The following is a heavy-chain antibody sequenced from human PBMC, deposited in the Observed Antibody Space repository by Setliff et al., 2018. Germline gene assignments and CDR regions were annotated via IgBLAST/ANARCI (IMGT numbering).Heavy chain of an antibody. CDR3: ARGGTQRYFDY. V-gene: IGHV4-59*01. CDR1: GGSLSTYY. CDR2: VYYSGLT. Sequence: PSEPLSLTCTVSGGSLSTYYWSWIRQPPGKGLEFIGYVYYSGLTNYDPSLKSRVTISVDSSKNHFSLKLNSMTAADTAVYSCARGGTQRYFDYWGQGALVTVSS. J-gene: IGHJ4*02.